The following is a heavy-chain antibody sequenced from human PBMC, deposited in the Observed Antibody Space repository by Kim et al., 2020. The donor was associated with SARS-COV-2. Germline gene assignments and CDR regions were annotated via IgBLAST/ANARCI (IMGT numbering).Heavy chain of an antibody. D-gene: IGHD3-10*01. Sequence: SVKVSCKASGGTFSSYAISWVRQAPGQGLEWMGGIIPIFGTANYAQKFQGRVTITADESTSTAYMELSSLRSEDTAVYYCARELSERTMVRGPYYFDYWGQGTLVTVSS. V-gene: IGHV1-69*13. CDR1: GGTFSSYA. CDR3: ARELSERTMVRGPYYFDY. CDR2: IIPIFGTA. J-gene: IGHJ4*02.